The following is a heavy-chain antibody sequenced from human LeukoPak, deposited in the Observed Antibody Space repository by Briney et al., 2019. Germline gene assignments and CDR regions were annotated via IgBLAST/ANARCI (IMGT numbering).Heavy chain of an antibody. CDR1: GYTFTSYG. CDR3: ASSLKLIGSSPFDY. V-gene: IGHV1-18*01. Sequence: ASVKVSCKASGYTFTSYGISWARQAPGQGLEWMGWISAYNGNTNYAQKFQGRVTMTRDMSTSTVYMELSSLRSEDTAVYYCASSLKLIGSSPFDYWGQGTLVTVSS. CDR2: ISAYNGNT. D-gene: IGHD2-21*01. J-gene: IGHJ4*02.